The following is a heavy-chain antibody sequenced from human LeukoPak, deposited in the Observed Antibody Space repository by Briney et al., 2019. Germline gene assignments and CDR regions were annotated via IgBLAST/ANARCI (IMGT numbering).Heavy chain of an antibody. CDR2: IKPDGSEK. V-gene: IGHV3-7*01. CDR3: ARDSD. J-gene: IGHJ3*01. D-gene: IGHD3-10*01. CDR1: GFTFTSHW. Sequence: PGGSLRLSCAASGFTFTSHWMSWVRQAPGKGLEWVANIKPDGSEKYYVDSVKGRFTISRDSAENSLFLQMNSLRAEDTAVYYCARDSDWGQGPMVTVSS.